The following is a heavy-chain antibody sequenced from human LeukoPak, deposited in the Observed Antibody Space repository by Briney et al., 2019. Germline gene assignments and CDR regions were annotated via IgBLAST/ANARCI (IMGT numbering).Heavy chain of an antibody. D-gene: IGHD5-18*01. Sequence: GGSLRLSCAASGFTFSSYWMSWVRQAPGKGLEWVANVKQDGSEKYYVDSVKGRFTISRDNAKNSLYLQMNSLRAEDTAVYYCARDAAYGYDRFDYWGQGTQVTVSS. CDR3: ARDAAYGYDRFDY. J-gene: IGHJ4*02. V-gene: IGHV3-7*01. CDR1: GFTFSSYW. CDR2: VKQDGSEK.